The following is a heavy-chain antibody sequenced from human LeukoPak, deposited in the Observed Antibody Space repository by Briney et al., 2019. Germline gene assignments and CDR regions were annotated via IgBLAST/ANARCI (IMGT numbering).Heavy chain of an antibody. J-gene: IGHJ4*02. Sequence: GGSLRLSCAASGFTFSDYYMSWIRQTPGKGLEWVSYISSSSSYTNYADSVKGRFTISRDNAENSLYLQMNSLRAEDTAVYYCARESLAEFHCSGGSCYSSTHRSIDYWGQGTLVTVSS. CDR1: GFTFSDYY. CDR2: ISSSSSYT. CDR3: ARESLAEFHCSGGSCYSSTHRSIDY. D-gene: IGHD2-15*01. V-gene: IGHV3-11*06.